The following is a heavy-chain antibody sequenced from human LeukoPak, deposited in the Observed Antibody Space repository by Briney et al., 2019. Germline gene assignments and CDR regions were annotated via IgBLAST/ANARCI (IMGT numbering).Heavy chain of an antibody. CDR2: ISSSSSYI. V-gene: IGHV3-21*01. J-gene: IGHJ4*02. D-gene: IGHD2-15*01. CDR3: AGVHCSGGSCYALEGITDYFDY. Sequence: GGSLRLSCAASVFTFSSYSMNWVRQAPGKGLEWVSSISSSSSYIYYADSVKGRFTISRDNAKNSLYLQMNSLRAEDTAVYYCAGVHCSGGSCYALEGITDYFDYWGQGTLVTVSS. CDR1: VFTFSSYS.